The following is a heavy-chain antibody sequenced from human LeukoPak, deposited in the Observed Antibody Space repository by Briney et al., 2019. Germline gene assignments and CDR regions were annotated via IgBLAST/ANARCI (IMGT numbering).Heavy chain of an antibody. CDR1: GGSISSYY. V-gene: IGHV4-59*01. D-gene: IGHD6-13*01. CDR3: ARDSSSWYGSFH. Sequence: SETLSLTCTVSGGSISSYYWTWIRQPPGKGLEWIGYIYSSGSTNYNPSLKSRITISVDTSRNQFSLKLSPVTAADTAVYYCARDSSSWYGSFHWGQGTLVTVSS. J-gene: IGHJ1*01. CDR2: IYSSGST.